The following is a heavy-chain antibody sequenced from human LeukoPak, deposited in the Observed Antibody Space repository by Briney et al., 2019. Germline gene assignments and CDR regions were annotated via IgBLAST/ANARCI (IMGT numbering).Heavy chain of an antibody. CDR3: ARLLTVTTLDAFDI. CDR1: GGPISSSSYY. Sequence: SGTLSLTCTVSGGPISSSSYYWGWIRQPPGKGLEWIGSIYYSGSTYYNPSLKSRVTISVDTSKNQFSLKLSSVTAADTAVYYCARLLTVTTLDAFDIWGQGTMVTVSS. CDR2: IYYSGST. D-gene: IGHD4-17*01. V-gene: IGHV4-39*01. J-gene: IGHJ3*02.